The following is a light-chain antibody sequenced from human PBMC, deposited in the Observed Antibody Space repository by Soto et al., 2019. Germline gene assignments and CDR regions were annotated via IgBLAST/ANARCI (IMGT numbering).Light chain of an antibody. Sequence: EIVLTQSPGTLSLSPGGRATLSCRASQSVSSSYLAWYQQKPGQAPRLLIYGASIRATGVPARFSGSRSGAEFTLTISSLQSEDFAVYYCQHYVTWPLTFGGGTKV. CDR1: QSVSSSY. CDR2: GAS. V-gene: IGKV3-20*01. J-gene: IGKJ4*01. CDR3: QHYVTWPLT.